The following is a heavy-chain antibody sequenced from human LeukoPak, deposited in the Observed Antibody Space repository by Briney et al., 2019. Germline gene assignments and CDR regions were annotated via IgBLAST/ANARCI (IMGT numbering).Heavy chain of an antibody. D-gene: IGHD1-26*01. J-gene: IGHJ4*02. V-gene: IGHV3-48*02. CDR2: ISSTSNPI. CDR1: GFTFSNYN. CDR3: ASSGSYRFDY. Sequence: GGSLRLSCAASGFTFSNYNMNWVRQAPGKGLEWLSYISSTSNPIYYADSVKGRFTISRDNAKNSLYLQMNSLRDEDTAVYYCASSGSYRFDYWGQGTLVTVSS.